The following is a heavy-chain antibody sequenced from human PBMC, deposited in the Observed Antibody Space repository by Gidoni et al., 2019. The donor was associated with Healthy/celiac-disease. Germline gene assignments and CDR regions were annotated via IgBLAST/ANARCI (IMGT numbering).Heavy chain of an antibody. CDR2: IIPIFGTA. J-gene: IGHJ6*02. D-gene: IGHD2-15*01. CDR3: ARDRGYCSGGSCPDYYYYGMDV. Sequence: QVQLVQSGDEVKKPGSSVKVSCKASGGTFSSYAVSWVRQAPGQGLEWMGGIIPIFGTANYAQKFQGRVTITADESTSTAYMELSSLRSEDTAVYYCARDRGYCSGGSCPDYYYYGMDVWGQGTTVTVSS. CDR1: GGTFSSYA. V-gene: IGHV1-69*19.